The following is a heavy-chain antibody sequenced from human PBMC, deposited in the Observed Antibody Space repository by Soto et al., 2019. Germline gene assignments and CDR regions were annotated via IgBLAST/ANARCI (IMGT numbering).Heavy chain of an antibody. V-gene: IGHV1-69*13. CDR3: ARDPSPTWAQLYYYYGMDV. CDR1: GXTXXXXA. Sequence: ASVKXSCXXSGXTXXXXAXXXXXXAPGQGXXXMGXXXXNFGTENHATKSQGRVTITADESTSTAYMELSSLRSEDTAVYYCARDPSPTWAQLYYYYGMDVWGQGTTVTVSS. CDR2: XXXNFGTE. J-gene: IGHJ6*02. D-gene: IGHD1-1*01.